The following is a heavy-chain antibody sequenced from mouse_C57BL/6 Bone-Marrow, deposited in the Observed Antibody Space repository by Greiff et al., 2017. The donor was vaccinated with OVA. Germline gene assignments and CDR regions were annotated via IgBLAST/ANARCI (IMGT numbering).Heavy chain of an antibody. CDR1: GFTFSDFY. V-gene: IGHV5-12*01. CDR3: SRLDAIDY. J-gene: IGHJ4*01. Sequence: EVKLMESGGGLVQPGGSLKLSCAASGFTFSDFYMSWIRQTPEKRLEWVAYISNGGGSTYYPDTVKGRFTISRDNAKNTLYLQMSRLKSEDTAMYYCSRLDAIDYWGQGTSVTVSS. CDR2: ISNGGGST.